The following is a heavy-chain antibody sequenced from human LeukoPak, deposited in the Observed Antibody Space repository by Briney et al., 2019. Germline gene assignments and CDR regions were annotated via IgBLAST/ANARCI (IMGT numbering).Heavy chain of an antibody. CDR1: GGTFSSYA. J-gene: IGHJ6*02. D-gene: IGHD6-19*01. CDR3: ARDPIAVTYYYYGMDV. V-gene: IGHV1-69*04. CDR2: ITPILGIA. Sequence: SVKVSCKASGGTFSSYAISWVRQAPGQGLEWMGRITPILGIANYAQKFQGRVTITADKSTSTAYMELSSLRSEDTAVYYCARDPIAVTYYYYGMDVWGQGTTVTVSS.